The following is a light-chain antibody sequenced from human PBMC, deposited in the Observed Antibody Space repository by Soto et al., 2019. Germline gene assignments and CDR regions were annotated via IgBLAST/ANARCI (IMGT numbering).Light chain of an antibody. CDR1: QSISSY. CDR3: QQSYTHPLT. V-gene: IGKV1-39*01. J-gene: IGKJ4*01. Sequence: DIQMTQSPSSLSASVGDRVTITCRASQSISSYLNWYQQKPGKAPKLLIYAASSLQSGVPSRFSGRGSGTDFTLTISSLQPEDFATYYCQQSYTHPLTFGGGTKVEIK. CDR2: AAS.